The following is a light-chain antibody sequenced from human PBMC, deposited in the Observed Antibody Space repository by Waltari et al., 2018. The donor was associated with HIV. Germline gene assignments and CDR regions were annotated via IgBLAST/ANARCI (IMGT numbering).Light chain of an antibody. Sequence: QTVVTQEPSLTVSPGGTVTLTCASSTGAVTSGYYPNWFQQKPGQAPRALIYSTVNRHSWTPARFSGSLLGGKAALTLSGVQPEDEADYYCLLYFGSALNWVFGGGTKLTVL. CDR3: LLYFGSALNWV. V-gene: IGLV7-43*01. CDR2: STV. CDR1: TGAVTSGYY. J-gene: IGLJ3*02.